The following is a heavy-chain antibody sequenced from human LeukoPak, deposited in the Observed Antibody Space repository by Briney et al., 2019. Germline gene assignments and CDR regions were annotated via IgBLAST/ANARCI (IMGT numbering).Heavy chain of an antibody. CDR2: IYHSGST. CDR1: GGSISSGGYY. Sequence: SQTLSLTCTVSGGSISSGGYYWSWIRQPPGKGLEWIGYIYHSGSTYYNPSLKSRVTISVDRSKNQFSLKLSSVTAADTAVYYCARDGRAARPFDYWGQGTLVTVSS. D-gene: IGHD6-6*01. J-gene: IGHJ4*02. V-gene: IGHV4-30-2*01. CDR3: ARDGRAARPFDY.